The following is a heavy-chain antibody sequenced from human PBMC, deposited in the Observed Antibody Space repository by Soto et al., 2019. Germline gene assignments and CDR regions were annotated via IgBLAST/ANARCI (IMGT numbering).Heavy chain of an antibody. CDR3: ARDPAIYSGKFDYGLDV. Sequence: GGSLRLSCAVSGFTFSSYEMNWVRQAPGKGLEWVSYIGTSGKTIYYADSVRGRFTISRDNAKNSLYLQMNSLRAEDTAVYFCARDPAIYSGKFDYGLDVWGRGTTVTVS. CDR2: IGTSGKTI. V-gene: IGHV3-48*03. D-gene: IGHD4-4*01. J-gene: IGHJ6*02. CDR1: GFTFSSYE.